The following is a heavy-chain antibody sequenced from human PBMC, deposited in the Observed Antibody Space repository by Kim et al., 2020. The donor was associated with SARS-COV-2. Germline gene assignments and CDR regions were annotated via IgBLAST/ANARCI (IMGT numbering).Heavy chain of an antibody. CDR2: ISYDGSNK. J-gene: IGHJ4*02. V-gene: IGHV3-33*05. D-gene: IGHD6-19*01. CDR1: GFTFSSYG. CDR3: ARDPNPYSSGWYYDYFDY. Sequence: GGSLRLSCAASGFTFSSYGMHWVRQAPGKGLEWVAVISYDGSNKYYADSVKGRFTISRDNSKNTLYLQMNSLRAEDTAVYYCARDPNPYSSGWYYDYFDYWGQGTLVTVSS.